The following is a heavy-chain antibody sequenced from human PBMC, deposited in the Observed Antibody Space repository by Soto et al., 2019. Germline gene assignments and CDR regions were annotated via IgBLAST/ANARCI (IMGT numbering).Heavy chain of an antibody. CDR1: GYIFTNFW. CDR3: ARRDSSSSNADY. D-gene: IGHD6-6*01. V-gene: IGHV5-51*01. Sequence: GESLKISCKGSGYIFTNFWIGWVRQMPGKGLEWMGIIYPGDSDTRYSPSFQGQVTISAGKSINTAYLQWSSLKASDTAMYYCARRDSSSSNADYWGQGTLVTVSS. CDR2: IYPGDSDT. J-gene: IGHJ4*02.